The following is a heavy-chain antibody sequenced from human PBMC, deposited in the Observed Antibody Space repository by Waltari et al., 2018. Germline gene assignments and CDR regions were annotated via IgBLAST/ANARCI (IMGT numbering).Heavy chain of an antibody. V-gene: IGHV1-69*13. CDR1: GGTFSTYA. Sequence: QVQLVQSGAEVKKPGSSVKVSCKASGGTFSTYAIRWVRQAPGHGLEWMGGIIPIFGTANYAQKFQGRVTITADESTSTAYMELSSLRSEDTAVYYCAREGCSGGSCCSYSGLFDYWGQGTLVTVSS. D-gene: IGHD2-15*01. CDR2: IIPIFGTA. CDR3: AREGCSGGSCCSYSGLFDY. J-gene: IGHJ4*02.